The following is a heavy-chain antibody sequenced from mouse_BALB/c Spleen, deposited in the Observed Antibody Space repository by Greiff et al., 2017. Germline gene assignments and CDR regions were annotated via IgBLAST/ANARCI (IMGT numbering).Heavy chain of an antibody. CDR3: ARPYYHGSSYAMDY. CDR2: ISSGGSYT. CDR1: GFTFSSYA. V-gene: IGHV5-9-3*01. Sequence: EVQGVESGGGLVKPGGSLKLSCAASGFTFSSYAMSWVRQTPEKRLEWVATISSGGSYTYYPDSVKGRFTISRDNAKNTLYLQMSSLRSEDTAMYYCARPYYHGSSYAMDYWGQGTSVTVSS. D-gene: IGHD1-1*01. J-gene: IGHJ4*01.